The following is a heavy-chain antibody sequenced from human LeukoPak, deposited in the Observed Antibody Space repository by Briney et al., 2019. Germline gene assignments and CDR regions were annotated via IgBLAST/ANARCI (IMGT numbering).Heavy chain of an antibody. CDR2: IQQDGNEK. Sequence: GGSLRLSCAASGFTFSTYSMSWVRQAPGKGLEWVANIQQDGNEKYYVDSVKGRFTISRDNAKNSLCLQMNSLRVEDTAVYYCARDLRAGLLPLEDYWGQGTLVTVSS. J-gene: IGHJ4*02. CDR3: ARDLRAGLLPLEDY. V-gene: IGHV3-7*01. CDR1: GFTFSTYS. D-gene: IGHD4-17*01.